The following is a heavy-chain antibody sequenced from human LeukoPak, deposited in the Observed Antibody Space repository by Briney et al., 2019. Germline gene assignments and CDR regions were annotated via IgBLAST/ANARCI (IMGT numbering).Heavy chain of an antibody. CDR2: IRSKAYGGTT. J-gene: IGHJ4*02. Sequence: GGSLRLSCTASGFTFGDYAMSWVRQAPGKGLEWVGFIRSKAYGGTTEYAASVKGRFTISRDDSNTIAYLQMTSLKTADTAVYYCTRVVWDYYDSSGYYLPGDFWGQGTLVTVSS. CDR3: TRVVWDYYDSSGYYLPGDF. CDR1: GFTFGDYA. V-gene: IGHV3-49*04. D-gene: IGHD3-22*01.